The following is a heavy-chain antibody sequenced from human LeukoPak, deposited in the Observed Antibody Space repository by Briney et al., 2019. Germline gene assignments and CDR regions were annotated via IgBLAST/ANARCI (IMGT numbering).Heavy chain of an antibody. V-gene: IGHV3-48*01. Sequence: GGSLRLSCAASGFTFSSYSMNWVRQAPGKGLEWVSYISSSSSTIYYADSVKGRFTISRDNAKNSLYLQMNSLRAEDTAVYYCARETGNYDFWSGRAFDIWGQGTMVTASS. J-gene: IGHJ3*02. CDR3: ARETGNYDFWSGRAFDI. CDR2: ISSSSSTI. CDR1: GFTFSSYS. D-gene: IGHD3-3*01.